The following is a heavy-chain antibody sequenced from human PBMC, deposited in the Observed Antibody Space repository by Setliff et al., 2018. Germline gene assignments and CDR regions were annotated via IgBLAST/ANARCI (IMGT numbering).Heavy chain of an antibody. CDR1: GYSFTRYY. CDR2: INTSGGST. D-gene: IGHD1-1*01. V-gene: IGHV1-46*01. CDR3: AKGLPLGRVQNWNYFDR. Sequence: ASVKVSCQTSGYSFTRYYVHWVRQAPGQGLEWMGIINTSGGSTSFAQKFQGRVTMTRDTSTSTVYRELSSLTSDDTAVYYCAKGLPLGRVQNWNYFDRWGQGTLVTVSS. J-gene: IGHJ4*02.